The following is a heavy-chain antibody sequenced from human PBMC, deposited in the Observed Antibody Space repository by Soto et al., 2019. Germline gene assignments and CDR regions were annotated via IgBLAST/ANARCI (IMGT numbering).Heavy chain of an antibody. CDR2: ISGSGGSP. CDR1: GFTFSSYA. J-gene: IGHJ6*02. Sequence: EVPLWESGGGLVQPGGSLRLSCAASGFTFSSYAISLVRQAPWKGLEWVSAISGSGGSPYYADSVKGRFTSSRDNSKNTLYLHMNSLSAEDTAVYYCAKYSSSSPARDWGGMDVWGQGPTVTVSS. V-gene: IGHV3-23*01. CDR3: AKYSSSSPARDWGGMDV. D-gene: IGHD6-6*01.